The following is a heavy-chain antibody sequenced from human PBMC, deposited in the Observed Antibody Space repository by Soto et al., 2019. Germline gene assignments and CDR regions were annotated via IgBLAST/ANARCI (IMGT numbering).Heavy chain of an antibody. V-gene: IGHV4-61*01. J-gene: IGHJ4*02. Sequence: QVQLQESGPGLVKPSETLSLTCTVSGGSISLERFYWTWIRQPPGKGLEWIGYVSHTGATNYNPSLQSRVDISVDTSRNQSSLTLTSLTAADTAVYFCAREFSSAHITYYDFWGQGTLVSVSA. CDR2: VSHTGAT. CDR1: GGSISLERFY. CDR3: AREFSSAHITYYDF.